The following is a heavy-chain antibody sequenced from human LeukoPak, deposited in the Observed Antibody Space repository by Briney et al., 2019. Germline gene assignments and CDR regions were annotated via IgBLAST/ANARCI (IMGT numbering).Heavy chain of an antibody. V-gene: IGHV3-43*01. CDR3: GEDIESYDFWSGYEY. Sequence: PGGSLRLSCAASGFAFDEYSMQWVRQAPGKGLEWVSVIEWNGGRTYYADSVKGRFTISRDNNKKSLYLQMNSLRTEDTAFYYCGEDIESYDFWSGYEYRGQGTLVTVSS. D-gene: IGHD3-3*01. CDR1: GFAFDEYS. CDR2: IEWNGGRT. J-gene: IGHJ4*02.